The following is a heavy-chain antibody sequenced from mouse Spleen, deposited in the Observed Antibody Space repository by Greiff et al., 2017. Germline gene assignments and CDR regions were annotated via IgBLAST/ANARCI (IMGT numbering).Heavy chain of an antibody. Sequence: DVHLVESGAELVKPGASVKLSCTASGFNIKDTYMHWVKQRPEQGLEWIGRIDPANGNTKYDPKFQGKATITADTTSNTAYLQLSSLTSEDTAVYYCAREHWDEDYAMDYWGQGTSVTVSS. V-gene: IGHV14-3*02. CDR3: AREHWDEDYAMDY. J-gene: IGHJ4*01. CDR1: GFNIKDTY. CDR2: IDPANGNT. D-gene: IGHD4-1*01.